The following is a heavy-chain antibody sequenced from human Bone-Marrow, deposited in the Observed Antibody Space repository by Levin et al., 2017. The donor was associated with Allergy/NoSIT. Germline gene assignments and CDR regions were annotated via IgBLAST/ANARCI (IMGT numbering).Heavy chain of an antibody. Sequence: SCTVSGDSISSGHYYWSWIRQTPGKGLEWLGYIYYSGYTYYNPTVKNRITFSIDTSKKYFSLNLSSVTAADTAVYYCARVPPSTGPSSYGLDVWGQGTTVIVSS. V-gene: IGHV4-30-4*01. CDR2: IYYSGYT. D-gene: IGHD1-1*01. CDR1: GDSISSGHYY. J-gene: IGHJ6*02. CDR3: ARVPPSTGPSSYGLDV.